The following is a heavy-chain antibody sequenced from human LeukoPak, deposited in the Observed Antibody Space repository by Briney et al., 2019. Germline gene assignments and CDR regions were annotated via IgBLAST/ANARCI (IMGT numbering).Heavy chain of an antibody. CDR3: ARVGQQLTRGGVDY. J-gene: IGHJ4*02. CDR1: GLTFSSNY. D-gene: IGHD6-13*01. V-gene: IGHV3-66*01. Sequence: GGSLRLSCAASGLTFSSNYMTWVRQAPGKGLEWVSVIYSGDSTHYADSVKGRFTISRDNSKNTLYLQMNSLRAEDTAVYYCARVGQQLTRGGVDYWGQGTLVTVSS. CDR2: IYSGDST.